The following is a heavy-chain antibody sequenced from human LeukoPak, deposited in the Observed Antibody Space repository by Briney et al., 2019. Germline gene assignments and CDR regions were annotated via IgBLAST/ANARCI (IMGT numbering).Heavy chain of an antibody. V-gene: IGHV3-48*03. CDR1: GFTFSSYE. Sequence: GGSLRLSCAASGFTFSSYEMNWVRQAPGKGLEWLSYISSVGTTISYAYSVKRRFTISRDNAKCSLYLQLNSLRADDTAVYYCARGGAAAGSGGGYYYYGMGVWGQGTTVIVSS. J-gene: IGHJ6*02. CDR3: ARGGAAAGSGGGYYYYGMGV. CDR2: ISSVGTTI. D-gene: IGHD6-13*01.